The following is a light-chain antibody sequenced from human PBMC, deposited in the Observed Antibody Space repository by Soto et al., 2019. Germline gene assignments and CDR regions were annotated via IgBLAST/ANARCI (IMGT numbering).Light chain of an antibody. V-gene: IGKV1-12*01. CDR3: QQTNSFPMT. CDR1: QGVSSW. CDR2: GAS. Sequence: DVQMTQSPSSVSASVGDRVTITCRASQGVSSWLAWFQQKTGQAPNVLIYGASRLQSGVPSRFSGSGSGTDFTLNIISLKPEDCAIYDCQQTNSFPMTFGPGTKVDIK. J-gene: IGKJ3*01.